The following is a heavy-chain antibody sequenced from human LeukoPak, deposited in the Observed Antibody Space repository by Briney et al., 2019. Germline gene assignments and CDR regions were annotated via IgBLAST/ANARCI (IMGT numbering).Heavy chain of an antibody. Sequence: GGSLRLSCTASGCTSGDWAVSWVRMAPGKGLEWVGFIRSKAYGGSTEYAASVKGRFTISRDDSKSIAYLQMNSLKTEDTAVYYCTRVRELLYYYYGMDVWGQGTTVTVSS. D-gene: IGHD1-26*01. CDR2: IRSKAYGGST. J-gene: IGHJ6*02. CDR3: TRVRELLYYYYGMDV. V-gene: IGHV3-49*04. CDR1: GCTSGDWA.